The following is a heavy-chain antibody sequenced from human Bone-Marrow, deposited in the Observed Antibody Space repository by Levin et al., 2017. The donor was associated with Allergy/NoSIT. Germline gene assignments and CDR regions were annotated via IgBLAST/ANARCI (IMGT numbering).Heavy chain of an antibody. Sequence: GESLKISCAASGFTFSSYGIHWVRQAPGKGLEWVAVISHDGINKYYADSVKGRFTISRDNSKNTLYLQMNSLRGEDTAVYYCAMAFQYYYGMDVWGQGTTVTVSS. J-gene: IGHJ6*02. V-gene: IGHV3-30*03. CDR2: ISHDGINK. D-gene: IGHD3-16*01. CDR3: AMAFQYYYGMDV. CDR1: GFTFSSYG.